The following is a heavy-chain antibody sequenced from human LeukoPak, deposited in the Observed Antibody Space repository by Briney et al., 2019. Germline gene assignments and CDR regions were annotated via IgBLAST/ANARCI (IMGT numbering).Heavy chain of an antibody. D-gene: IGHD3-10*01. CDR1: GDSISSYY. CDR3: ARVPYGSGENWFDS. V-gene: IGHV4-59*01. Sequence: SETLSLTCTVSGDSISSYYWSWIRRPPGKGLEWIGYIYYSGSATYNPSLKSRVTISVDTSKNQFSLTLSSVTAADTAVYYCARVPYGSGENWFDSWGRGALVTVSS. CDR2: IYYSGSA. J-gene: IGHJ5*01.